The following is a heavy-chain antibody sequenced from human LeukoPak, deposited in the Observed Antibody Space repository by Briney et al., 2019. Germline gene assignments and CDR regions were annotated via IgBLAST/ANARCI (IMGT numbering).Heavy chain of an antibody. CDR1: GFTFSSYG. CDR3: AKDQPYYDFWRGPFDY. J-gene: IGHJ4*02. Sequence: GGSLRLSCAASGFTFSSYGMHWVRQAPGKGLEWVAVISYDGSNKYYADSVKGRFTISRDNSENTLYLQMNSLRAEDTAVYYCAKDQPYYDFWRGPFDYWGQGTLVTVPS. D-gene: IGHD3-3*01. V-gene: IGHV3-30*18. CDR2: ISYDGSNK.